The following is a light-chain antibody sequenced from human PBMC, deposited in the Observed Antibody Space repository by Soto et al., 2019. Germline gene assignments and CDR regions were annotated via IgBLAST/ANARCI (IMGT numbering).Light chain of an antibody. Sequence: QSVLTQPPSASGSPGQPVTISCTGTSSDVGGYNYVSWYQQHPGRAPKLLIYEVTKRPSGVPDRFSGSKSGNTASLTVSGLQAEDVADYYCSSYAGSNNWGVFGGGTKLTVL. CDR2: EVT. CDR3: SSYAGSNNWGV. J-gene: IGLJ3*02. CDR1: SSDVGGYNY. V-gene: IGLV2-8*01.